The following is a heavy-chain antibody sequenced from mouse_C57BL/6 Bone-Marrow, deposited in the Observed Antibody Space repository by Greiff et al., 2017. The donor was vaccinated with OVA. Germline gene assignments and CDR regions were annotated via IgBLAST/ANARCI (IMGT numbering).Heavy chain of an antibody. CDR2: IYPGDGDT. D-gene: IGHD2-2*01. J-gene: IGHJ2*01. V-gene: IGHV1-82*01. Sequence: QVQLQQSGPELVKPGASVKISCKASGYAFSSSWMNWVKQRPGKGLEWNGRIYPGDGDTNYNGKFKGKATLTADKSSSTAYMQLSSLTSEDSAVYFCARSGYDNLDYWGQGTTLTVSS. CDR1: GYAFSSSW. CDR3: ARSGYDNLDY.